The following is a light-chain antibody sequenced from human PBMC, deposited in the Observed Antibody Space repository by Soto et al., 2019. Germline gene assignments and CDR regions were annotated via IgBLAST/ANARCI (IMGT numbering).Light chain of an antibody. Sequence: QLVLTQPPSVSGAPGQRVTISCTGSSSNIGAGYDVHWYQQFPGSAPKLLIYDNNNRPSGVPDRFSGSKSGTAAFLAITGLQAEDEADYYCQSYDNIVVFGGGTKLTVL. V-gene: IGLV1-40*01. CDR3: QSYDNIVV. CDR1: SSNIGAGYD. CDR2: DNN. J-gene: IGLJ2*01.